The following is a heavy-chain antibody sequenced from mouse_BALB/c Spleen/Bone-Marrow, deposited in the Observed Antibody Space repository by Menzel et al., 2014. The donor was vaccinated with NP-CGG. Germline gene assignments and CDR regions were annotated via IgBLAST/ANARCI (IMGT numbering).Heavy chain of an antibody. Sequence: QVQLQQSGAELVMPGASVKMSCKASGYTFTDYWMHWVKQRPGQGLEWIGAIDTSDSYTSYNQKFKGKATLTVDESSSTAYMQLSSLTSEDSAVYYRARRGVYYYGSFDYWGQGTSLTVSS. D-gene: IGHD1-1*01. J-gene: IGHJ2*02. CDR3: ARRGVYYYGSFDY. V-gene: IGHV1-69*01. CDR2: IDTSDSYT. CDR1: GYTFTDYW.